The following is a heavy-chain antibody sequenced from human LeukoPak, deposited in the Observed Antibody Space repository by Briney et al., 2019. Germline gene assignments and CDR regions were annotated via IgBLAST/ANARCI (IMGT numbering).Heavy chain of an antibody. CDR1: GFTFSSYS. CDR2: ISSSSSSTI. D-gene: IGHD4-17*01. CDR3: ATVTTPTGS. Sequence: GGSLRLSCAASGFTFSSYSMNWVRQAPGKGLEWVSYISSSSSSTIYYADSVKGRFTISRDNAKNSLYLQMNSLRDEDTAVYYCATVTTPTGSWGQGTLVTVSS. J-gene: IGHJ5*02. V-gene: IGHV3-48*02.